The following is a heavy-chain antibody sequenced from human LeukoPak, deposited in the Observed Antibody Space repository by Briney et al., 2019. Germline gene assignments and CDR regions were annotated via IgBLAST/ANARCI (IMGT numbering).Heavy chain of an antibody. Sequence: GASVKVSCKASGYTFTGYYMHWVRQAPGQGLEWMGWINPNSGGTNYAQKFQGRVTMTRDTSISTAYMEPSRLRSDDTAVYYCARVGWYSSSSGEIDYWGQGTLVTVSS. CDR2: INPNSGGT. D-gene: IGHD6-6*01. CDR3: ARVGWYSSSSGEIDY. V-gene: IGHV1-2*02. J-gene: IGHJ4*02. CDR1: GYTFTGYY.